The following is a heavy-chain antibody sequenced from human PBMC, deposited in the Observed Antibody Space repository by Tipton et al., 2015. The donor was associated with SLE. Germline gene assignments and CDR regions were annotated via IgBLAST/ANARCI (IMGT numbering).Heavy chain of an antibody. CDR3: ARVTYDYYGSGSPRLYWFDP. D-gene: IGHD3-10*01. V-gene: IGHV4-59*01. J-gene: IGHJ5*02. Sequence: GSLRLSCTVSGGSISSYYWSWIRQPPGKGLEWIGYIYYSGSTNYNPSLKSRVTISVDTSKNQFSLKLSSVTAADTAVYYCARVTYDYYGSGSPRLYWFDPWGQGTLVTVSS. CDR1: GGSISSYY. CDR2: IYYSGST.